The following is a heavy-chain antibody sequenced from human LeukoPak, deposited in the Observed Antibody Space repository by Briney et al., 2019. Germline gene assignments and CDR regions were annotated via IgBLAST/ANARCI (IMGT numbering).Heavy chain of an antibody. CDR3: ARVGGSLPDAFDI. CDR2: ISGTGGST. V-gene: IGHV3-23*01. CDR1: GFTFSTYA. D-gene: IGHD2-15*01. J-gene: IGHJ3*02. Sequence: PGGSLRLSCAASGFTFSTYAMTWVRQAPGKGLEWVSLISGTGGSTYYADSVKGRFAISRDNSKNTLYLQMGSLRAEDMAVYYCARVGGSLPDAFDIWGQGTMVTVSS.